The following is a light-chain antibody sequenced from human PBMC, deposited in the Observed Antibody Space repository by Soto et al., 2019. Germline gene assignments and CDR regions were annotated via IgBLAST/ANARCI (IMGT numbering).Light chain of an antibody. CDR1: QDITNS. V-gene: IGKV1-9*01. CDR2: TAS. CDR3: QQFNSYPIT. J-gene: IGKJ5*01. Sequence: DIQLTQSPSFLSACVGDRVTITCRASQDITNSLAWYHQKPGKTPKFLISTASTLQSGVPSRFSGTGSGTEFTLTISGLQPEDFATYYCQQFNSYPITFGQGTRLEI.